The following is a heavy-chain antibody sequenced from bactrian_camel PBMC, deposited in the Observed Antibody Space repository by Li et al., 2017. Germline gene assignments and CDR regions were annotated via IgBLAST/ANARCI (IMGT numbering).Heavy chain of an antibody. D-gene: IGHD2*01. Sequence: QLVESGGGLVQPGGSLRLSCAASGFTFSSYGMNWVRQAPGKGLEWVSDINSSGRSTNYADSVRGRFTISKDNAKNILYLQMNSLKPEDTAMYYCAARGPYCYTKLSVRDFTYWGQGTQVTVS. CDR2: INSSGRST. V-gene: IGHV3S40*01. CDR1: GFTFSSYG. CDR3: AARGPYCYTKLSVRDFTY. J-gene: IGHJ6*01.